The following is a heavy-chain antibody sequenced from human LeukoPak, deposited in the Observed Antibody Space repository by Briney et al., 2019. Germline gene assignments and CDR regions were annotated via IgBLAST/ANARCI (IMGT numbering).Heavy chain of an antibody. J-gene: IGHJ3*02. Sequence: SQTLSLTCTVSGGSISRGSYYWSWIRQPAGKGLEWIGRIYTSGSTNYNPSLKSRVTISVDKSKNQFSLKLSSVTAADTAVYYCASKPSWIQQNTGDAFDIWGQGTMVTVSS. CDR1: GGSISRGSYY. V-gene: IGHV4-61*02. CDR2: IYTSGST. D-gene: IGHD5-18*01. CDR3: ASKPSWIQQNTGDAFDI.